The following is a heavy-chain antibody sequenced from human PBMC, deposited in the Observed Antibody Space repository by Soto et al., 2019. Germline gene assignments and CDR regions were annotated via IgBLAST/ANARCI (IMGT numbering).Heavy chain of an antibody. Sequence: QVQLQESGPGLVKPSGTLSLTCTVSGGSMSSSNWWNWVRQSPGKGLEWIGEAHHSGRTNYNPSLKSRVTMSVDKSNNHFSLKLSSVTAADTAVYYCARSEATGLDYWGQGTLVTVSS. V-gene: IGHV4-4*02. D-gene: IGHD1-26*01. J-gene: IGHJ4*02. CDR1: GGSMSSSNW. CDR3: ARSEATGLDY. CDR2: AHHSGRT.